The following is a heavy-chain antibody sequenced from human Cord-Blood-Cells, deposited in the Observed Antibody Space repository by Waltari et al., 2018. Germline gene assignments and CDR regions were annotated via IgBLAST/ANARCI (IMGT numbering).Heavy chain of an antibody. CDR2: FDPEDGET. J-gene: IGHJ4*02. CDR1: VYTLTDLS. Sequence: QVQLVQSGAEVKKPGASVKVSCKVSVYTLTDLSMHWVRQAPGKGLEWMGGFDPEDGETIYAQKFQGRVTRTEDTSTDTAYMELSSLRAEDTAVYYCATDQGVGATTNYWGQGTLVTVSS. V-gene: IGHV1-24*01. CDR3: ATDQGVGATTNY. D-gene: IGHD1-26*01.